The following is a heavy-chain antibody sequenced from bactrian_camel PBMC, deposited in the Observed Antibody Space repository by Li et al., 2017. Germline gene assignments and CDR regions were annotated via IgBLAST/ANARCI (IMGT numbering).Heavy chain of an antibody. CDR3: AAGSSRGVPFRERGYPY. CDR1: GFDFPRHA. V-gene: IGHV3S7*01. CDR2: IYSDGSSNT. J-gene: IGHJ4*01. D-gene: IGHD3*01. Sequence: HVQLVESGGGLVQPGGSLTLTCATSGFDFPRHAKFWVRQAPGKGLEWVSSIYSDGSSNTYYAESVKGRFTISRDGAKNIIALQMDSLTPEDTAMYYCAAGSSRGVPFRERGYPYWGQGTQVTVS.